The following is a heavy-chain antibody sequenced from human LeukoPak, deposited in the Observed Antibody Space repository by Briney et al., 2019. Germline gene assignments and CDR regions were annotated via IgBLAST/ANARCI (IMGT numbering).Heavy chain of an antibody. CDR1: GYTFTDYY. CDR3: ATDGGGFLEWLLYRNY. J-gene: IGHJ4*02. D-gene: IGHD3-3*01. CDR2: VDPEDGET. V-gene: IGHV1-69-2*01. Sequence: GATVKISCKASGYTFTDYYMHWVQQAPGKGLEWMGRVDPEDGETIYAEKFQGRVTITADTSTDTAYMELSSLRSEDTAVYYCATDGGGFLEWLLYRNYWGQGTLVTVSS.